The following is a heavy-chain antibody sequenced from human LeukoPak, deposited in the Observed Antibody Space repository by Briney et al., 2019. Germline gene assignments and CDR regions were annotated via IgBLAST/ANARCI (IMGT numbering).Heavy chain of an antibody. CDR3: ARHGDEYDDYRAFGVWFDP. J-gene: IGHJ5*02. V-gene: IGHV4-39*01. D-gene: IGHD4-17*01. CDR1: GGSISSSTYY. Sequence: PSETLSLTCTVSGGSISSSTYYWGWLRPPPGKGLEWIGSIYSSGTTYYNPSLKSRVTTFVDTSKNQFSLRLTSVTAVDTAVYFCARHGDEYDDYRAFGVWFDPWGQGTLVTVSS. CDR2: IYSSGTT.